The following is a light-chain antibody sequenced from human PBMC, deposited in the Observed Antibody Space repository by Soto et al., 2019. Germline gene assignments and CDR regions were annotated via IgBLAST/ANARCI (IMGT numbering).Light chain of an antibody. CDR3: QQYGRSSLT. Sequence: EIVMTQSPATLSVSPGERATLSCRASQSVSRNLAWYQQKPGQAPRLLIYGASSRASGIPDRFSGSGSGTDFTLTISRLDPEDFAVYYCQQYGRSSLTFGPGTKVDI. J-gene: IGKJ3*01. V-gene: IGKV3-20*01. CDR2: GAS. CDR1: QSVSRN.